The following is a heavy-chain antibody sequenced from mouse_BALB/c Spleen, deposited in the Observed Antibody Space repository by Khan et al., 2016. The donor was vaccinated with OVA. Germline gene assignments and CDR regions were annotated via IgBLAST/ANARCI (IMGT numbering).Heavy chain of an antibody. CDR2: IWRDGSS. CDR1: GFSLTNYG. J-gene: IGHJ4*01. V-gene: IGHV2-6-1*01. Sequence: QVQLKQSGPGLVAPSQSLSITCTISGFSLTNYGVHWVRQPPGKGLEWLVVIWRDGSSTYNSALKSRLTISKDNSKSQVFLTMNSLQTDDTAMYFCARQPYYHYDIMHYWGQGTSVTVSS. D-gene: IGHD2-10*01. CDR3: ARQPYYHYDIMHY.